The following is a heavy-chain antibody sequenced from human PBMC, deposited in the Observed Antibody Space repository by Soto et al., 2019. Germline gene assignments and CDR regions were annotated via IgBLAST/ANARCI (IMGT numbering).Heavy chain of an antibody. J-gene: IGHJ4*02. CDR1: GGTFNTYA. V-gene: IGHV1-69*19. Sequence: QVQLVQSGAEMKKPGSSVKVSCQSSGGTFNTYAMYWVRQAPGQGPEWMGDISPMFGAANYAPKFQGRVTITADESTGTSYMQLSSLTSEETALYFCAREVQVHTPAFVYWGQGTLVTVSS. CDR2: ISPMFGAA. CDR3: AREVQVHTPAFVY. D-gene: IGHD3-10*01.